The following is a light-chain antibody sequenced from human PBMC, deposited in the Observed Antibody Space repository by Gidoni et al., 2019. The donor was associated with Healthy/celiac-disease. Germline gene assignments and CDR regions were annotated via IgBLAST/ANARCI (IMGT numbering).Light chain of an antibody. J-gene: IGKJ1*01. CDR2: GAS. V-gene: IGKV3-20*01. CDR1: QSVSSSY. Sequence: EIVLTQSPGTLSLSPGERATLPCRASQSVSSSYLAWYQQKPGQAPRLLIHGASSRATGIPDRCSGSGSGTDFTLTISRLEPEDFAVYYCQQYDTSPQTFGQGTKVEIK. CDR3: QQYDTSPQT.